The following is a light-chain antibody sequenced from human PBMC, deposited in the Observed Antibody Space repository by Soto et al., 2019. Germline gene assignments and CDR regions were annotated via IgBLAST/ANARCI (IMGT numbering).Light chain of an antibody. J-gene: IGKJ1*01. Sequence: EVVLTQSPGTLSLSPGERATLSCRASQSVSSSDLAWYQQKPGQAPRLLISGASGRATGIPDRFSASGSGTDFTLTISRLEPEDFAVYYCQHYSNWPPWTFGQGTKVDIK. CDR3: QHYSNWPPWT. CDR1: QSVSSSD. CDR2: GAS. V-gene: IGKV3-20*01.